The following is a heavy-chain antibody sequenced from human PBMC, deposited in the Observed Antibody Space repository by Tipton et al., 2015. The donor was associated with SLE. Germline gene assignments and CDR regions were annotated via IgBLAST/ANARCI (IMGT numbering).Heavy chain of an antibody. J-gene: IGHJ5*02. Sequence: SLRLSCAASGFTISDHYMDWVRQAPGKRPEWVSAIGGGGGNIYYADSVNGRFTISRDNSENMLFLQMNSLRVEDTAVYYCAKESPWEESWGQGTLVTVSS. CDR3: AKESPWEES. CDR2: IGGGGGNI. D-gene: IGHD1-26*01. CDR1: GFTISDHY. V-gene: IGHV3-23*01.